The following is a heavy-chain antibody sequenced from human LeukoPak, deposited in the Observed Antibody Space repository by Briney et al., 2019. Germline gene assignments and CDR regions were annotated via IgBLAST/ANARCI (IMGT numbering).Heavy chain of an antibody. Sequence: ASVKVSCKASGFTFTSSAVQWVRQARGQRLEWIGWIVVGSGNTNYAQKFQERATITRDMSTSTAYMELSSLRSEDTAVYYCAAGGQLRYFDWLLPEPYYFDYWGQGTLVTVSS. V-gene: IGHV1-58*01. J-gene: IGHJ4*02. CDR2: IVVGSGNT. D-gene: IGHD3-9*01. CDR1: GFTFTSSA. CDR3: AAGGQLRYFDWLLPEPYYFDY.